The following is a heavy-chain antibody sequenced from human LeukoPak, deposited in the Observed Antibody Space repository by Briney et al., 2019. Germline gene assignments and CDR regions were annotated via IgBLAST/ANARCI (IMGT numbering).Heavy chain of an antibody. CDR3: AGSAYYTGGLGY. D-gene: IGHD3-22*01. J-gene: IGHJ4*02. Sequence: GGSLRLSCAASGFTVSSNYMSWVRQAPGKGLEWVSAIYSGGSTYYADSVKGRFTISRDNSKNTLYLQMNSLRAEDTAVYYCAGSAYYTGGLGYWGQGTLVTVSS. CDR1: GFTVSSNY. CDR2: IYSGGST. V-gene: IGHV3-66*02.